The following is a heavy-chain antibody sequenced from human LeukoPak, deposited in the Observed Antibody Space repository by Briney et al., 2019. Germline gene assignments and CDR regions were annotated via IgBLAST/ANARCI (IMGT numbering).Heavy chain of an antibody. Sequence: SETLSLTCTVSGGSINSHYWSWIRQPPGKGLEWIGYIYYSGSTNYNPSLKSRVTMSADTSKNQFSLKLSSVTAADTAVYYCARVPRSYYYYYYMDVWGKGTTVTVSS. V-gene: IGHV4-59*11. CDR3: ARVPRSYYYYYYMDV. CDR1: GGSINSHY. J-gene: IGHJ6*03. CDR2: IYYSGST.